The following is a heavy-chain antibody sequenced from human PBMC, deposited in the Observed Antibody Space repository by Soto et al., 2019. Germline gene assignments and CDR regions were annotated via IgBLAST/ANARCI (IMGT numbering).Heavy chain of an antibody. CDR2: ITGSGGST. J-gene: IGHJ3*02. Sequence: EMQLLESGGGLVQPGGSLRLSCAASGFTFSSYTMSWVRQPPGKGLEWISSITGSGGSTYYADSVKGRFTISRDNSKNPLYLQLNSLRAEDTAIYYCAKDTPYGDYRARVTFHIWGQGTMVTVSS. D-gene: IGHD4-17*01. V-gene: IGHV3-23*01. CDR3: AKDTPYGDYRARVTFHI. CDR1: GFTFSSYT.